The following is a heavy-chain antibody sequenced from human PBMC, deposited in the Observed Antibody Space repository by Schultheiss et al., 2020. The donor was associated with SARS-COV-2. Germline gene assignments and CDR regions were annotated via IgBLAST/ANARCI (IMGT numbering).Heavy chain of an antibody. V-gene: IGHV3-66*01. D-gene: IGHD3-22*01. CDR3: ARTKTYYYDSSGVNNWFDP. Sequence: GGSLRLSCAASGFTVSSNYMSWVRQAPGKGLEWVSVIYSGGSTYYADSVKGRFTISRDNSKNTLYLQMNSLRAEDTAVYYCARTKTYYYDSSGVNNWFDPWGQGTLVTVSS. J-gene: IGHJ5*02. CDR2: IYSGGST. CDR1: GFTVSSNY.